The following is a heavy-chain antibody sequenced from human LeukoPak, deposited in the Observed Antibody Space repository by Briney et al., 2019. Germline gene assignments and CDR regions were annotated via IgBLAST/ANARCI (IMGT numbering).Heavy chain of an antibody. CDR3: ARGRGMIVVNFDY. CDR2: INHSGST. CDR1: GGSFSGYY. J-gene: IGHJ4*02. D-gene: IGHD3-22*01. V-gene: IGHV4-34*01. Sequence: SETLSLTCAVYGGSFSGYYWSWIRQPPGKGLEWIGEINHSGSTNYNPSLKSRVTISVDTSKNQFSLKLSSVTAADTAVYYCARGRGMIVVNFDYWGQGTLVTVSS.